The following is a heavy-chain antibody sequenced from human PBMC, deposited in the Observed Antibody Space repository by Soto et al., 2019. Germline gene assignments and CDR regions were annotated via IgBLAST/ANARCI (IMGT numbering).Heavy chain of an antibody. CDR3: ARRAFWSGYYTEDGGNWFDP. V-gene: IGHV4-39*01. D-gene: IGHD3-3*01. Sequence: SETLSLTCTVSGGSISSSSYYWGWIRQPPGKGLEWIGSIYYSGSTYYHPTLKSRVTISVDTSKNQFSLKLSSVTAAVTVVNYCARRAFWSGYYTEDGGNWFDPWGQGTLVTVSS. CDR2: IYYSGST. CDR1: GGSISSSSYY. J-gene: IGHJ5*02.